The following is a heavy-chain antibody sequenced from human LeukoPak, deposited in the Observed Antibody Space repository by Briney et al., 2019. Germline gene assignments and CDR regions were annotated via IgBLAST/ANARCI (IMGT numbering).Heavy chain of an antibody. J-gene: IGHJ6*03. D-gene: IGHD6-6*01. CDR3: ARGRYSSSSGYYYYYMDV. V-gene: IGHV4-59*01. Sequence: PSETLSLTCTVSGGAISSYYWSWIRQPPGKGLEWIGNIYYSGSTNYNPSLKSRVTISVDTPKNQFSLKLSSVTAADTAVYYCARGRYSSSSGYYYYYMDVWGKGTTVTVSS. CDR2: IYYSGST. CDR1: GGAISSYY.